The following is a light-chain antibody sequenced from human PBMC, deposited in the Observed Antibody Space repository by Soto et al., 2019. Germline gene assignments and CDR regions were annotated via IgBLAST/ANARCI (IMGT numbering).Light chain of an antibody. CDR2: DVS. CDR1: SSDVGGYNY. J-gene: IGLJ2*01. CDR3: NSYTPVTPVV. V-gene: IGLV2-14*03. Sequence: QSALAQPASVSGSPGQSITISCTGTSSDVGGYNYVSWYQQHPGKAPKLMIYDVSNRPSGVSNRFSGSKSGNTASLTISGLQAEDEADYYCNSYTPVTPVVCGGGTKLTVL.